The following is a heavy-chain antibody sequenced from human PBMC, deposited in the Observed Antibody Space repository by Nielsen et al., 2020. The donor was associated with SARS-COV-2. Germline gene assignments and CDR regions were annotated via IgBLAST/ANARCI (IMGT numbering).Heavy chain of an antibody. J-gene: IGHJ5*02. CDR3: APEPHDYGDYEGS. V-gene: IGHV3-21*01. D-gene: IGHD4-17*01. CDR2: ISSTSTYI. CDR1: GFTFSNYA. Sequence: GGSLRLSCAASGFTFSNYAMSWVRQAPGKGLEWVASISSTSTYIYYTDSVKGRFTISRDNSKNTLYLQMNSLRAEDTAVYYCAPEPHDYGDYEGSWGQGTLVTVSS.